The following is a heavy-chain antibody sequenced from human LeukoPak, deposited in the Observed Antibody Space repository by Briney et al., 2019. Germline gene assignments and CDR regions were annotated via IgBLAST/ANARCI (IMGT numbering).Heavy chain of an antibody. J-gene: IGHJ4*02. V-gene: IGHV4-59*01. CDR1: GFTLSSYS. CDR3: ARSDLYGDYPPGNY. CDR2: IYYSGRT. Sequence: GSLRLSCAASGFTLSSYSMNWIRQPPGKGLEWIGYIYYSGRTNYNPSLKSRVSISIDTSKNQFSLKLSSVTAADTAFYYCARSDLYGDYPPGNYWGQGTLVAVSS. D-gene: IGHD4-17*01.